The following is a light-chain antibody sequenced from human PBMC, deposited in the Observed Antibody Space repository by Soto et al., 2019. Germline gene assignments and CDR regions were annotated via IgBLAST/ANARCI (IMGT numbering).Light chain of an antibody. V-gene: IGKV3-20*01. Sequence: EIVLTQSPGTLSLSPGERATLSCRASQSVSSSYLAWYQQKPGQAPRLLIYGASSRATGIPDRFSGSGSWTDFTLTIRRMEHEDFAVYYCQQYGSSPPYTFGQGTKLEIK. CDR3: QQYGSSPPYT. CDR1: QSVSSSY. CDR2: GAS. J-gene: IGKJ2*01.